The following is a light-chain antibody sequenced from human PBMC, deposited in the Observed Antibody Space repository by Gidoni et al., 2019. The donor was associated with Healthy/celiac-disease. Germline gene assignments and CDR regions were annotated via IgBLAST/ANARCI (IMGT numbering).Light chain of an antibody. V-gene: IGKV4-1*01. J-gene: IGKJ2*02. Sequence: IVMTQSPDSLAVSLGERATINCKSSQSVFNNYLAWYQQKPGQPPKLLIYWASTRESGVPDRFSGSGSGTDFTLTISRLQAEDVAVYYCQQYYSAPRTFGQGTKLEIK. CDR2: WAS. CDR3: QQYYSAPRT. CDR1: QSVFNNY.